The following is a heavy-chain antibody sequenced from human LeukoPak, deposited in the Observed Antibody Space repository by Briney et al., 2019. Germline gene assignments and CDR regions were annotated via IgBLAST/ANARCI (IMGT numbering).Heavy chain of an antibody. CDR2: MSGSGDST. CDR3: ANPDSSGFYFSIRFDF. D-gene: IGHD3-22*01. J-gene: IGHJ4*02. V-gene: IGHV3-23*01. Sequence: GGSLRLSCTASGFTFSSYAMSWVRQSPGKGLEWVSTMSGSGDSTYYADSVKGRFTVSRDNSKNTLYLQMNSLRAEDTAVYFCANPDSSGFYFSIRFDFWGQGTLVTVSS. CDR1: GFTFSSYA.